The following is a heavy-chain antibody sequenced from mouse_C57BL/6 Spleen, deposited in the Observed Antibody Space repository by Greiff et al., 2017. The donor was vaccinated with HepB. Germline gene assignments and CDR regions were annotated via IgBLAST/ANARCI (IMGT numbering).Heavy chain of an antibody. J-gene: IGHJ3*01. CDR1: GYAFSSSW. Sequence: VQLQQSGPELVKPGASVKISCKASGYAFSSSWMNWVKQRPGKGLEWIGRIYPGDGDTNYNGKFKGKATLTADKSSSTAYMQLSSLTSEDSAVYFCARYNEYDLWFAYWGQGTLVTVSA. CDR2: IYPGDGDT. CDR3: ARYNEYDLWFAY. D-gene: IGHD2-4*01. V-gene: IGHV1-82*01.